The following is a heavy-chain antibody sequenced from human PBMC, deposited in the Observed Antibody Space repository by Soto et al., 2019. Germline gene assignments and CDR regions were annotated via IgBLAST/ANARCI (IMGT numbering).Heavy chain of an antibody. J-gene: IGHJ6*02. Sequence: QVQLVQSGAEVKKPGSSVKVSCKASGGTFSSYAISWVRQAPGQGLEWMGGILPIFGTANYAQKFQGRVTITADESTSRSYVRVGRLRSEDTAVYYCARGPDYYGSGRPNYGMDVWGQGTTVTVSS. D-gene: IGHD3-10*01. CDR1: GGTFSSYA. CDR2: ILPIFGTA. V-gene: IGHV1-69*12. CDR3: ARGPDYYGSGRPNYGMDV.